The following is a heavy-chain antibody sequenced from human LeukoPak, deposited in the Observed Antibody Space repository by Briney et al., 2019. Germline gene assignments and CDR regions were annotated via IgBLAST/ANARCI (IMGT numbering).Heavy chain of an antibody. V-gene: IGHV4-4*07. J-gene: IGHJ4*02. Sequence: PSETLSLTCTVSGDSISSYYWTWIRQPAGRGLEGIGRFYISGRSSYSPSLKGRVSMSVGKPKNQFSLTLTSVTAAEPAVFLCARDFLSSFTFDYWGQGILVTVSS. CDR3: ARDFLSSFTFDY. CDR1: GDSISSYY. D-gene: IGHD2-2*01. CDR2: FYISGRS.